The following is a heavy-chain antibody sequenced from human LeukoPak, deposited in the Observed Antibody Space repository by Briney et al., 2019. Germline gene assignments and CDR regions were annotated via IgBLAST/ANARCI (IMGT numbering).Heavy chain of an antibody. V-gene: IGHV3-7*01. Sequence: GGSLRLSCAASGFTFSSYWMGWVRQAPGKGLEWVANIKPDGGETYYVDSVKGRFTISRDNSQNTLYLQINSLRTEDTAVYYCAKEGTASQPTDIDYWGQGTLVTVSS. D-gene: IGHD1-1*01. CDR3: AKEGTASQPTDIDY. J-gene: IGHJ4*02. CDR1: GFTFSSYW. CDR2: IKPDGGET.